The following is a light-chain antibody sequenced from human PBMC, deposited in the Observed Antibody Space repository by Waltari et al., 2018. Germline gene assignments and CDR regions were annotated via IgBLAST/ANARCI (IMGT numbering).Light chain of an antibody. CDR1: QGITDH. CDR2: AAS. CDR3: QQYWSYPIT. Sequence: DIQMTQSPSSLSASVGHKVTITCRASQGITDHLAWFHRKPGKATKSLISAASRLQSGVPSKFSGSGSGTDFTLTINSLQPEDFATYYCQQYWSYPITFAQGTRLEIE. V-gene: IGKV1-16*02. J-gene: IGKJ5*01.